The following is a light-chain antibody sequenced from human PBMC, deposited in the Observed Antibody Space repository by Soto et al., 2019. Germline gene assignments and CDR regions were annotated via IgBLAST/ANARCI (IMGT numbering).Light chain of an antibody. CDR3: QFYESSLGGSRV. V-gene: IGLV1-40*01. J-gene: IGLJ1*01. CDR2: GNS. CDR1: SSNIGAGYD. Sequence: QSVLTQPPSVSGAPGQRVTISCTGSSSNIGAGYDVHWYQQLPGTAPKLLIYGNSNRPSGVPDRFSGSKSGTSASLAITGLQAWDEADYYRQFYESSLGGSRVFRTGTKVT.